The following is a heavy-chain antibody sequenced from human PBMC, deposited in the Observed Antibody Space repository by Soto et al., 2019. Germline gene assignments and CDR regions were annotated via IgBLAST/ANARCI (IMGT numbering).Heavy chain of an antibody. V-gene: IGHV1-18*01. D-gene: IGHD1-1*01. CDR3: ARETGTISNYYYYYYMDV. CDR2: ISAYNGNT. J-gene: IGHJ6*03. Sequence: ASVKVSCTASVYTFTSYGISWVRQAPGQGLEWMGWISAYNGNTNYAQKLQGRVTMTTDTSTSTAYMELRSLRSDDTAVYYCARETGTISNYYYYYYMDVWGKGTTVTVSS. CDR1: VYTFTSYG.